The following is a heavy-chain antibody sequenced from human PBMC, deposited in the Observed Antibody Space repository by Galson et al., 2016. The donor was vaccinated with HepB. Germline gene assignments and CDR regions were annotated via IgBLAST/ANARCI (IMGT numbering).Heavy chain of an antibody. CDR2: ISPKSGGT. D-gene: IGHD6-19*01. CDR1: GYSFTGSY. CDR3: ARGSGWYYFDY. Sequence: SVKVSCKASGYSFTGSYLHWVRQAPGQGLEWMGWISPKSGGTRYAQKFQGRVTMIGDTSISTAYMELSRLRSDDTAVYFCARGSGWYYFDYWGHGTLVTVSP. V-gene: IGHV1-2*02. J-gene: IGHJ4*01.